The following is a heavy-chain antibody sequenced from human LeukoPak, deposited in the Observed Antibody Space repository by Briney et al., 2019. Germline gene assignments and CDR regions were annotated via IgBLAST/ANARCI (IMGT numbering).Heavy chain of an antibody. CDR1: GFTFSSYG. V-gene: IGHV3-30*02. D-gene: IGHD2-2*01. J-gene: IGHJ4*02. Sequence: GGSLRLSCAASGFTFSSYGMHRVRQAPGKGLEWVAFIRYDGSNKYYADSVKGRFTISRDNSKNTLYLQMNSLRAEDTAVYYCAKDRCSSTSCHFDYWGQGTLVTVSS. CDR3: AKDRCSSTSCHFDY. CDR2: IRYDGSNK.